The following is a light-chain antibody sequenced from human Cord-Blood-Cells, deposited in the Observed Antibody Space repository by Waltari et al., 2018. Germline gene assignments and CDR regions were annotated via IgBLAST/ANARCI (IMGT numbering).Light chain of an antibody. V-gene: IGLV2-8*01. J-gene: IGLJ1*01. CDR1: SSDVGRYNY. Sequence: QSALTQPPSASGSHGQSVPISCTGTSSDVGRYNYVPCYQQPPGKAPKLMIYEVSKRPSGVPDRFSGSKSGNTASLTVSGLQAEDEADYYCSSYAGSNNFVFGTGTKVTVL. CDR2: EVS. CDR3: SSYAGSNNFV.